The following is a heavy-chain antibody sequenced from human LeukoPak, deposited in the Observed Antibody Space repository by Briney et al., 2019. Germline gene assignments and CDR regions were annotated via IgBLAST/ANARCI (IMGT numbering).Heavy chain of an antibody. CDR3: ARDRAVVVAATDY. J-gene: IGHJ4*02. CDR2: ISPYNGNT. CDR1: GYTFTTYG. Sequence: ASVTVSCKASGYTFTTYGISWVRQALGQGLEWMVWISPYNGNTNYAQNLQGRVTMTTDTSTSTAYMVLRSLRSDDTAVYYCARDRAVVVAATDYWGQGTLVTVSS. V-gene: IGHV1-18*01. D-gene: IGHD2-15*01.